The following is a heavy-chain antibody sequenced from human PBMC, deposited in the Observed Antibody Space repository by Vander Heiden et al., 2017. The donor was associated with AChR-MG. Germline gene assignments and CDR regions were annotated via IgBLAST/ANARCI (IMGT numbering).Heavy chain of an antibody. J-gene: IGHJ4*02. CDR2: IIPILGIA. V-gene: IGHV1-69*04. D-gene: IGHD3-22*01. CDR3: ASLYYYDSSGYQRDY. CDR1: GGTFSSYA. Sequence: QVQLVQSGAEVTKPGSSVKVSCKATGGTFSSYAISWVRQAPGQGLEWMGRIIPILGIANYAQKFQGRVTITADKPTSTAYMELSSLRSEDTAVYYCASLYYYDSSGYQRDYWGQGTLVTVSS.